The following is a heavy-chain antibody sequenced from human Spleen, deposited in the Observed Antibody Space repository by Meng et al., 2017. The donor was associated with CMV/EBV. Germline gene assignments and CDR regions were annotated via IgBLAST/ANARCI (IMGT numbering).Heavy chain of an antibody. CDR3: ARGVPYADSPGGYFDY. CDR2: IYYGGSV. D-gene: IGHD2-2*01. J-gene: IGHJ4*02. V-gene: IGHV4-59*01. CDR1: GGPIGGSY. Sequence: SETLSLTCTVSGGPIGGSYWSWIRQPPGKGLEWIGYIYYGGSVNYNPSLNSRVTISLDTSQTHFSLKLKSVSAADTAVYYCARGVPYADSPGGYFDYWGQGRLVTVSS.